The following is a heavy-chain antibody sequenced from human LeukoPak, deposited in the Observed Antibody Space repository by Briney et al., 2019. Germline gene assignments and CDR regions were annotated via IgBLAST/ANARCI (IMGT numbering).Heavy chain of an antibody. D-gene: IGHD6-6*01. V-gene: IGHV4-34*01. CDR2: INHSGST. J-gene: IGHJ4*02. CDR3: ARDPTYSSSSNYFDY. CDR1: GGSFSGYY. Sequence: SSETLSLTCAVYGGSFSGYYWSWIRQPPGKGLEWIGEINHSGSTNYNPSLKSRVTISVDTSKNQFSLKLSSVTAADTAVYYCARDPTYSSSSNYFDYWGQGTLVTVSS.